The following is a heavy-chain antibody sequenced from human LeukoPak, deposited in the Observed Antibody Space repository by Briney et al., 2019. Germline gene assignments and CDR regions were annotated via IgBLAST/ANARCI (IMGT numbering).Heavy chain of an antibody. CDR3: ARGSDGVVPAAIGY. D-gene: IGHD2-2*01. V-gene: IGHV1-8*02. Sequence: ASVKVSCKASGYTFTGYYMHWVRKTPGQGLEWMGWMNPNSGNTGYAQKFQGRVTMTRNTSISTAYMELSSLRSEDTAVYYCARGSDGVVPAAIGYWSQGTLVTVSS. CDR2: MNPNSGNT. J-gene: IGHJ4*02. CDR1: GYTFTGYY.